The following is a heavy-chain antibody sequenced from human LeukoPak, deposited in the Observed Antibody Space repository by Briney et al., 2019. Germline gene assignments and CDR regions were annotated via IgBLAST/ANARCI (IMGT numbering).Heavy chain of an antibody. J-gene: IGHJ4*02. V-gene: IGHV4-59*08. Sequence: LETLSLTCSVSGGSVSNYYWSWIRQPPGKGLEWIGYVYYTGSTNHNPSLKSRVTMFEDKSKNQFSLRLYSVTVADTAVYYCARHFAYSSSSYFDYWGQGSLVTVSS. CDR1: GGSVSNYY. CDR3: ARHFAYSSSSYFDY. D-gene: IGHD6-6*01. CDR2: VYYTGST.